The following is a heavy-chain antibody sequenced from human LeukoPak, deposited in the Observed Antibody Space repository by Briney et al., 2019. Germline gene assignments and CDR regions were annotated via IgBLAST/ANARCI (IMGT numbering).Heavy chain of an antibody. CDR2: ISGSGGST. Sequence: PGGSLRLPCAASGFTFSSYAMSWVRQAPGKGLEWVSAISGSGGSTYYADSVKGRFTISRDNSKNTLYLQMNSLRAEDTAVYYCAKDGEDTYYYDSSGYQTFDYWGQGTLVTVSS. CDR3: AKDGEDTYYYDSSGYQTFDY. V-gene: IGHV3-23*01. D-gene: IGHD3-22*01. CDR1: GFTFSSYA. J-gene: IGHJ4*02.